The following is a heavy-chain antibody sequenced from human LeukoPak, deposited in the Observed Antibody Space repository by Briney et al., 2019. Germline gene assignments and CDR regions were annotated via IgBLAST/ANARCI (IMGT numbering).Heavy chain of an antibody. V-gene: IGHV3-33*08. CDR3: ARDCSGGSCSTAGMDV. J-gene: IGHJ6*02. CDR2: IWYDGSNK. CDR1: GFTFSSSA. Sequence: GGSLRLSCAASGFTFSSSAMSWVRQAPGKGLEWVAVIWYDGSNKYYADSVKGRFTISRDNSKNTLYLQMNSLRAEDTAVYYCARDCSGGSCSTAGMDVWGQGTTVTVSS. D-gene: IGHD2-15*01.